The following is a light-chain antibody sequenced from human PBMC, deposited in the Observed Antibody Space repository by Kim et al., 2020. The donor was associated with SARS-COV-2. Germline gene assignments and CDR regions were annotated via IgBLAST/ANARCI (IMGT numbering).Light chain of an antibody. CDR3: QQYGTSPYT. CDR2: GAS. J-gene: IGKJ2*01. V-gene: IGKV3-20*01. Sequence: LSPAQRATLSCRASQSVSSNYLAWYQQKPGQAPRLLIFGASNRATGTPDRFSGSGSGTDFTLTISRLEPEDFAVYFCQQYGTSPYTFGQGTKLEI. CDR1: QSVSSNY.